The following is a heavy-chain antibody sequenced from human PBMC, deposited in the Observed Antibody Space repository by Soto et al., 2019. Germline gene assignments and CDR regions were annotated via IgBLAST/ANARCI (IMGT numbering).Heavy chain of an antibody. CDR2: FDPEDGET. J-gene: IGHJ6*02. CDR3: AGGLRGGYYYYYYGMDV. D-gene: IGHD4-17*01. V-gene: IGHV1-24*01. Sequence: ASVKVSCKVSGYTLTELSMHWVRQAPGKGLEWMGGFDPEDGETIYAQKFQGRVTMTEDTSTDTAYMELSSLRSEDTAVYYCAGGLRGGYYYYYYGMDVWGQGTTVTVS. CDR1: GYTLTELS.